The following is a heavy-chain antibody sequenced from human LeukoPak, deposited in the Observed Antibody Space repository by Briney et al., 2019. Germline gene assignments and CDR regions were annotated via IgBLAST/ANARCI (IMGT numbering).Heavy chain of an antibody. Sequence: SETLSLTCAVSGGSISSTNWWSWVRQPPGKGLEWIGEIYHSGSTNYNPSLKSRVTISVDTSKNQFSLKLSSVTAADTAVYYCARTRSSSWDNNWFDPWGQGTLVTVSS. D-gene: IGHD6-13*01. V-gene: IGHV4-4*02. CDR3: ARTRSSSWDNNWFDP. J-gene: IGHJ5*02. CDR1: GGSISSTNW. CDR2: IYHSGST.